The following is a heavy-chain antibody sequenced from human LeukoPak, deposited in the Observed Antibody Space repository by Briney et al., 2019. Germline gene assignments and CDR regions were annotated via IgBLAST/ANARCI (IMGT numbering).Heavy chain of an antibody. J-gene: IGHJ6*02. V-gene: IGHV1-2*02. CDR2: INPNSGGT. Sequence: GASVKVSCKASGYTFTGYYMHWVRQAPGQGLEWMGWINPNSGGTNYAQKFQGRVTMTRDTSISTAYMELSRLRSDDTAVYYCASSITIFGVVNYGMDVWGQGTTVTVSS. CDR1: GYTFTGYY. CDR3: ASSITIFGVVNYGMDV. D-gene: IGHD3-3*01.